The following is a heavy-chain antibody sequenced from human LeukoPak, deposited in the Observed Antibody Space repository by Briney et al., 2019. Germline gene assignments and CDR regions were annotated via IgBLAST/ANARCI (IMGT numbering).Heavy chain of an antibody. V-gene: IGHV4-39*01. CDR3: ARQRGYHYDSTTNRFSDL. CDR2: VYYSGIT. CDR1: GGSISSSSYY. J-gene: IGHJ5*02. Sequence: SETLSLTCTVSGGSISSSSYYWGWIRQPPGKGLEWIGSVYYSGITYYNPSLNSRVTISVDTSKNQFSLRLSSVTAADTAVYYCARQRGYHYDSTTNRFSDLWGQGTRVTVSS. D-gene: IGHD3-22*01.